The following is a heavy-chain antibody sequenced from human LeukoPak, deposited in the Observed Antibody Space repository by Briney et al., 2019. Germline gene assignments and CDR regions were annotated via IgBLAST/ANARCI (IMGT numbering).Heavy chain of an antibody. Sequence: SSETLSLTCAVYGGSFSGYYWSWIRQPPGKGLEWIGEINHSGSTNYNPSLKSRVTISVDTSKNQFSLKLSSVTAADTAVYYCARGGLPPGATSLPYAFDIWGQGTMVTVSS. CDR3: ARGGLPPGATSLPYAFDI. CDR2: INHSGST. V-gene: IGHV4-34*01. D-gene: IGHD1-26*01. J-gene: IGHJ3*02. CDR1: GGSFSGYY.